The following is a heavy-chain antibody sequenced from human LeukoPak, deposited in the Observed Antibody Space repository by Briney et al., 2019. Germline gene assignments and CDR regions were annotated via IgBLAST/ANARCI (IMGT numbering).Heavy chain of an antibody. CDR1: GGSISSYY. Sequence: PSETLSLTCTVSGGSISSYYWSWLRQPPGKGLEWIGYIYYSGSTNYNPFLKSRVTISVDQSKKQFYLQLSSVNDADTAVYYCARAPYYYGSGRPMGYYYYYGMDVWGQGTTVTVSS. V-gene: IGHV4-59*01. D-gene: IGHD3-10*01. CDR3: ARAPYYYGSGRPMGYYYYYGMDV. J-gene: IGHJ6*02. CDR2: IYYSGST.